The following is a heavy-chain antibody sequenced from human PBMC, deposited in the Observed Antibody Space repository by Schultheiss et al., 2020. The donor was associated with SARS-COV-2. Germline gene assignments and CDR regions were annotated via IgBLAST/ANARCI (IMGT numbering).Heavy chain of an antibody. CDR1: GGSISSGSYY. Sequence: SETLSLTCTVSGGSISSGSYYWSWIRQPPGKGLEWIGEINHSGSTNYNPSLKSRVTISVDTSKNQFSLKLSSVTAADTAVYYCARAGDYGGNSPLYYFDYWGQGTLVTVSS. D-gene: IGHD4-23*01. CDR3: ARAGDYGGNSPLYYFDY. V-gene: IGHV4-39*07. J-gene: IGHJ4*02. CDR2: INHSGST.